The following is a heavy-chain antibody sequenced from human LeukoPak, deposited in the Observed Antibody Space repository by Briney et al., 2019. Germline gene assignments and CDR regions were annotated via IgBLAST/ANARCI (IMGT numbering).Heavy chain of an antibody. J-gene: IGHJ4*02. CDR3: ANEGPSFDY. CDR1: GFTFSSYW. Sequence: GGSLRLSCAASGFTFSSYWMHWVRQAPGKGLEWVSVISGSGDSTHYADSVKGRFTISRDNSKNTVYLQMNSLRAEDTAVYYCANEGPSFDYWGQGTLVTVSS. CDR2: ISGSGDST. V-gene: IGHV3-23*01.